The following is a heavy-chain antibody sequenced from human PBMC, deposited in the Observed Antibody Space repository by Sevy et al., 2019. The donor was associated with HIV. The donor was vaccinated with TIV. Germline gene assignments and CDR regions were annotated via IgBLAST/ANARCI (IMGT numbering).Heavy chain of an antibody. Sequence: GGSLRLSCAASGFTFSSYAMHWVRQAPGKGLEWVAVISYDGSNKYYADSVKGRFTISRDNSKNTLYLQMNGLRAEDTAVYYCARDPTATRDYFDYWGQGTLVTVSS. CDR2: ISYDGSNK. CDR3: ARDPTATRDYFDY. J-gene: IGHJ4*02. D-gene: IGHD4-4*01. V-gene: IGHV3-30-3*01. CDR1: GFTFSSYA.